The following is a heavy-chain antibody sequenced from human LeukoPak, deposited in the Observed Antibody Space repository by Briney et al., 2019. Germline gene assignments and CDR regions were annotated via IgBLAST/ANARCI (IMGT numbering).Heavy chain of an antibody. CDR2: IYHSGNT. V-gene: IGHV4-30-2*01. J-gene: IGHJ4*02. CDR1: GASISSGGYS. Sequence: SQTLSLTCAVSGASISSGGYSWNWIRLPPGEGLEGIANIYHSGNTYYNPSLRSRVTISVDTSKNQFSLMLSSVTAADTALYYCARKKDYGDYVDYWGQGTLVTVSS. D-gene: IGHD4-17*01. CDR3: ARKKDYGDYVDY.